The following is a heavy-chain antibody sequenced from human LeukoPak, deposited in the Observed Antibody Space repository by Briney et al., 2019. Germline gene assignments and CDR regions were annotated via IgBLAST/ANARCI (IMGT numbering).Heavy chain of an antibody. Sequence: GGSLRLSCAASGFTFSSYGMHWVRQAPGKGLEWVAFIRYDGSNKYYADSVKGRFTISRDNSKNTLYLQMNSLRAEDTAVYYCEKGGKDYGSGSYHYYYYMDVWGKGTTVTISS. CDR1: GFTFSSYG. CDR2: IRYDGSNK. V-gene: IGHV3-30*02. CDR3: EKGGKDYGSGSYHYYYYMDV. D-gene: IGHD3-10*01. J-gene: IGHJ6*03.